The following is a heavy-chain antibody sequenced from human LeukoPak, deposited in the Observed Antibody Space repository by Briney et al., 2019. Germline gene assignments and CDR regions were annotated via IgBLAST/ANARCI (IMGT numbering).Heavy chain of an antibody. D-gene: IGHD4-17*01. CDR1: GVSFNDYY. CDR2: INHSGYT. V-gene: IGHV4-34*01. Sequence: SETLSLTCAVSGVSFNDYYWSWVRQTPGRGLEWIGEINHSGYTNDSPSLKSRVALSIDTSRKQYSLNRRPVTVADTGIYYCTRMTTVHYYCGQGTLVTVSS. J-gene: IGHJ4*02. CDR3: TRMTTVHYY.